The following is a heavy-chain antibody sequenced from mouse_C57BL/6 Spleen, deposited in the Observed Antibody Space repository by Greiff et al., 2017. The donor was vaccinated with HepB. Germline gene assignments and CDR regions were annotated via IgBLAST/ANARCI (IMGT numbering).Heavy chain of an antibody. CDR3: ARRETAQAPAWFAY. Sequence: EVQLQQSGPELVKPGASVKISCKASGYTFTDYYMNWVKQSHGKSLEWIGDINPNNGGTSYNQKFKGKATLTVDKSSSTAYMELRSLTSEDSAVYYCARRETAQAPAWFAYWGQGTLVTVSA. CDR2: INPNNGGT. CDR1: GYTFTDYY. J-gene: IGHJ3*01. D-gene: IGHD3-2*02. V-gene: IGHV1-26*01.